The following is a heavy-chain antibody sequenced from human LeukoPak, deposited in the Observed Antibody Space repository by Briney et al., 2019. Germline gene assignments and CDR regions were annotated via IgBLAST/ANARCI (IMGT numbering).Heavy chain of an antibody. CDR1: GYSFTSYW. J-gene: IGHJ4*02. CDR3: ARSIEYSYGYGDFDY. CDR2: IYPGDSDT. D-gene: IGHD5-18*01. Sequence: GESLQISCKGSGYSFTSYWIGWVRQMPGKGLEWMGIIYPGDSDTRYSPSFQGQVTISADKSISTAYLQWSSLKASDTAMYYCARSIEYSYGYGDFDYWGQGTLVTVSS. V-gene: IGHV5-51*01.